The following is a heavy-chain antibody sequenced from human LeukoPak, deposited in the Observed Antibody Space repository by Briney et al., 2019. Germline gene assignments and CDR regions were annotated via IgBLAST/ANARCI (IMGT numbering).Heavy chain of an antibody. Sequence: ASVKVSCKASGYTFTGYYMHWVRQAPGQGLEWMGWMNPNSGNTGYAQKFQGRVTMTRNTSISTAYMELSSLRSEDTAVYYCARGQHSSSWYDYWGQGTLVTVSS. J-gene: IGHJ4*02. CDR3: ARGQHSSSWYDY. V-gene: IGHV1-8*02. D-gene: IGHD6-13*01. CDR2: MNPNSGNT. CDR1: GYTFTGYY.